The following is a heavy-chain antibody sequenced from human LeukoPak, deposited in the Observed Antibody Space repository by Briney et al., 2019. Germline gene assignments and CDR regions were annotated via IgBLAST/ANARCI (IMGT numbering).Heavy chain of an antibody. Sequence: GGSLRFSGEASGFSFSIYNMSWVRLAPGKGLEWVSSISGSSSHVWYADSVKGRFTSSRDNAKNSLYLQMSSLRVEDTAVYYCARDQYYSDSSGYPYDIWGQGTMVTVSS. V-gene: IGHV3-21*01. CDR3: ARDQYYSDSSGYPYDI. CDR1: GFSFSIYN. D-gene: IGHD3-22*01. J-gene: IGHJ3*02. CDR2: ISGSSSHV.